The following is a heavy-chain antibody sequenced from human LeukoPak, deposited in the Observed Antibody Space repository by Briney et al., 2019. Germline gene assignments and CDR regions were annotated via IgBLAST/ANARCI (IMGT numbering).Heavy chain of an antibody. D-gene: IGHD7-27*01. CDR3: ARGRISNWGFEGTLFDA. CDR1: GGSLNSYY. Sequence: SETLSLACTVSGGSLNSYYWSWIRQPPGKGLEWIGFIPHSGGTDFDPSLGGRVTISVDTSKNQFSLRLTSMTAADTAVYFCARGRISNWGFEGTLFDAWGQGVLVTVSS. V-gene: IGHV4-59*01. CDR2: IPHSGGT. J-gene: IGHJ4*02.